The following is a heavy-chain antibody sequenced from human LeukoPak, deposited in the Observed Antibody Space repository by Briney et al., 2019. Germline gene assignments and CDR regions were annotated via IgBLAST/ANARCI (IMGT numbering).Heavy chain of an antibody. D-gene: IGHD3-10*01. Sequence: PGASLRLSCAASGFTFSSYAMSWVCQAPGKGLEWVSAISGSGGSTYYADSVKGRFTISRDNSKNTLYLQMNSLRAEDTAVYYCAKRKMVRGVIDYWGQGTLVTVSS. J-gene: IGHJ4*02. CDR3: AKRKMVRGVIDY. V-gene: IGHV3-23*01. CDR1: GFTFSSYA. CDR2: ISGSGGST.